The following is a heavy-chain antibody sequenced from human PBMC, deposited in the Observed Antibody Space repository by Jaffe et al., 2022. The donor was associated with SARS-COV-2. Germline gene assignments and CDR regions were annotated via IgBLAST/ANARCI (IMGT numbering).Heavy chain of an antibody. Sequence: EVQLVQSGAEVKKPGESLRISCKGSGYSFNSYWISWVRQMPGKGLEWMGRIDPSDSYTNYSPSFQGHVTISADKSIRTVYLQWSSLKASDTAMYYCARRSYSSGWSDYWGQGTLVTVSS. J-gene: IGHJ4*02. CDR1: GYSFNSYW. CDR2: IDPSDSYT. CDR3: ARRSYSSGWSDY. V-gene: IGHV5-10-1*03. D-gene: IGHD6-19*01.